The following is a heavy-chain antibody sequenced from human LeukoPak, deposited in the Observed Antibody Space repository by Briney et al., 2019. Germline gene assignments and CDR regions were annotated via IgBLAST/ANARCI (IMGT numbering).Heavy chain of an antibody. CDR3: ARLSSWNYVMDFDY. D-gene: IGHD1-7*01. CDR1: GFTFSSYA. CDR2: ISYDGSNK. V-gene: IGHV3-30-3*01. J-gene: IGHJ4*02. Sequence: GESLRLSCAASGFTFSSYAMHWVRQAPGKGLEWVAVISYDGSNKYYADSVKGRFTISRDNSKNTLYLQMNSLRAEDTAVYYCARLSSWNYVMDFDYWGQGTLVTVSS.